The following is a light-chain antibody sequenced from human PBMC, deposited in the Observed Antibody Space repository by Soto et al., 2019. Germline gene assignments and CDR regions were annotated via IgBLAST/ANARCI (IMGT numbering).Light chain of an antibody. Sequence: EIVLPQYPATLSLSPGERATLSCRASQSVSSYLAWYQQQPGQAPRLLIYDASNRATGIPARFSGSGPGTDFTLTISSLGPEELAVYYCQQRSNWPLVTVGQGTRLDI. CDR3: QQRSNWPLVT. CDR1: QSVSSY. J-gene: IGKJ5*01. CDR2: DAS. V-gene: IGKV3-11*01.